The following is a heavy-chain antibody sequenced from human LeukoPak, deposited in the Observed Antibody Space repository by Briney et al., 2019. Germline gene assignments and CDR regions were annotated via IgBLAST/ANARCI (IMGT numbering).Heavy chain of an antibody. J-gene: IGHJ4*02. V-gene: IGHV3-23*01. CDR3: AKTTTGYSSGRFPGWPVDY. Sequence: GGSLRLSCAASGFTFSSYAMYGVPQAPGKGLEGVSGIFGSGGSTHYADSVKGRFTISRDNSKNTVYLQMNSLRAEDTAVYYCAKTTTGYSSGRFPGWPVDYWGQGTLVTVSS. D-gene: IGHD6-19*01. CDR2: IFGSGGST. CDR1: GFTFSSYA.